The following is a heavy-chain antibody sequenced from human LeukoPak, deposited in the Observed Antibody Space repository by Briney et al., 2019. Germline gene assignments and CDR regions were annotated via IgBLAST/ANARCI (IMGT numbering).Heavy chain of an antibody. CDR3: ARSGAAEGPTHNWFDP. V-gene: IGHV4-39*02. D-gene: IGHD6-13*01. Sequence: PSETLSLACTVSVGPIRSSNDYWGWVRQPPGKGLEWIGSVYYSGTTYYSPSLKSRVTISVDTSKSHFSLKLTSVSAADTAVYYCARSGAAEGPTHNWFDPWSQGTLITVSS. J-gene: IGHJ5*02. CDR1: VGPIRSSNDY. CDR2: VYYSGTT.